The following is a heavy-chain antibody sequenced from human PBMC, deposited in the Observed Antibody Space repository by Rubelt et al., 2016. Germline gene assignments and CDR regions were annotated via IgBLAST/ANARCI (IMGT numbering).Heavy chain of an antibody. CDR3: GGGGVSVLFRWEVYFDY. D-gene: IGHD1-26*01. V-gene: IGHV3-33*01. Sequence: VQLLESGGGLVQPGRSLRLSCAASGFTFSSYAMSWVRQAPGRGLEWVARIWYDGRNEHYGDSATDRFHITRDTYKNTVVLQMNSLGGGDTAVYYCGGGGVSVLFRWEVYFDYWGQGTLVTVSS. CDR2: IWYDGRNE. CDR1: GFTFSSYA. J-gene: IGHJ4*02.